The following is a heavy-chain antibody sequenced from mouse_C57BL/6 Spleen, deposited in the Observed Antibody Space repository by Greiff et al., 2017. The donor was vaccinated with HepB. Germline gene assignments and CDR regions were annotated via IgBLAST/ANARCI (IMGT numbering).Heavy chain of an antibody. J-gene: IGHJ2*01. V-gene: IGHV1-50*01. CDR2: IDPSDSYT. CDR3: ARPFDY. Sequence: VQLQQPGAELVKPGASVKLSCKASGYTFTSYWMRWVKQRPGQGLEWIGEIDPSDSYTNYNQKFKGKATLTVDTSSSTAYMQLSSLTSEDSAVYYCARPFDYWGQGTTLTVSS. CDR1: GYTFTSYW.